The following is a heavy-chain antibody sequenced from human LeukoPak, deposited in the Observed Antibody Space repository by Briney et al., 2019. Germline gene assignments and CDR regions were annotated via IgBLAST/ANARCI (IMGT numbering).Heavy chain of an antibody. CDR1: GFTFSSYS. CDR2: IRSKSNSYAT. J-gene: IGHJ4*02. Sequence: GGSLRLSCVASGFTFSSYSINWVRQASGKGLEWVGRIRSKSNSYATAYAASVNGRFNISRDDSKNTVYLQMNSLKTEDTAVYYCTRLYCGGGYCYYFDYWGQGTLVTVSS. V-gene: IGHV3-73*01. D-gene: IGHD2-21*01. CDR3: TRLYCGGGYCYYFDY.